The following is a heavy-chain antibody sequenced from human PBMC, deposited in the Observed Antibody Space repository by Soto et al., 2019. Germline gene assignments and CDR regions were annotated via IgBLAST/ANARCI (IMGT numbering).Heavy chain of an antibody. J-gene: IGHJ4*02. CDR2: IDPSDSNT. V-gene: IGHV5-10-1*01. CDR3: ARLSPY. CDR1: GYSFTDYW. Sequence: PGESLKISCKASGYSFTDYWINWLRQMPGKGLEWMGRIDPSDSNTNYSPSFQGLVTISADRSISTAYLQWTGLQASDSAMYYCARLSPYWGQGALVTVSS.